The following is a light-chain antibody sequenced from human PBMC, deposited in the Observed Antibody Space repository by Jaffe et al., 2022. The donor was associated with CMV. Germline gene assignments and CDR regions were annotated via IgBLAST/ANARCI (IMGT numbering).Light chain of an antibody. CDR1: QDISSW. CDR3: QQYHSYPLS. Sequence: DIQMTQSPSSLSASVGDRVTITCRASQDISSWLAWYQQKPGKPPKSLIYLASNLQSGVPSRFSGSGFGTDFTLTITSLQPEDFATYYCQQYHSYPLSFGGGTKVEI. V-gene: IGKV1D-16*01. CDR2: LAS. J-gene: IGKJ4*01.